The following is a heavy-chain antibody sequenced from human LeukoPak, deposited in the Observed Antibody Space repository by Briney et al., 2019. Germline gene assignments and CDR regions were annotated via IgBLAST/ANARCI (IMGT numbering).Heavy chain of an antibody. Sequence: GGSLRLSCAASGFTFSSYSMNWVRQAPGKGLEWVSYISSSSSTTYYADSVKGRFTFSRDNSKNTLYLQMNSLRAEDTAVYYCAKPRHSGSYYWGRFFDYWGQGTLVTVSS. V-gene: IGHV3-48*01. D-gene: IGHD1-26*01. J-gene: IGHJ4*02. CDR1: GFTFSSYS. CDR3: AKPRHSGSYYWGRFFDY. CDR2: ISSSSSTT.